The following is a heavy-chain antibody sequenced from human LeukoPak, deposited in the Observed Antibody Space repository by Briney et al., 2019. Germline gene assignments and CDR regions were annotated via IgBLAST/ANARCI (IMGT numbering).Heavy chain of an antibody. D-gene: IGHD7-27*01. CDR1: GFTFSSYA. Sequence: PGGSLRLSCAASGFTFSSYAMSWVRQAPGKGLEWVSAISGSGGSTYYADSVKGRFTISRDNSKNTLYLQMNSLRAEDTAVYYCARHWGSLYGMDVRGQGTTVTVSS. CDR3: ARHWGSLYGMDV. V-gene: IGHV3-23*01. J-gene: IGHJ6*02. CDR2: ISGSGGST.